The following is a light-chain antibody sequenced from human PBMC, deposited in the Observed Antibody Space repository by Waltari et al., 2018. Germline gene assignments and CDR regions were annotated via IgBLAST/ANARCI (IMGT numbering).Light chain of an antibody. Sequence: QSVLTQPPSASGTPGQRVTISCSGSSSNLGSHPVNWYQQIPGTAPKLLIYSNNQRPSGVPDRFSGSKSGTSASLAISGLQSEDEADYYCAAWHDSLNGPVFGGGTKLTVL. J-gene: IGLJ3*02. CDR1: SSNLGSHP. CDR3: AAWHDSLNGPV. CDR2: SNN. V-gene: IGLV1-44*01.